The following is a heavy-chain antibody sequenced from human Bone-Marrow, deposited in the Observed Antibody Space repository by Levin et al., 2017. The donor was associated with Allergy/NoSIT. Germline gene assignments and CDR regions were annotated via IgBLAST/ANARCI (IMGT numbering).Heavy chain of an antibody. V-gene: IGHV3-21*01. D-gene: IGHD6-6*01. CDR1: GFTFSSYS. J-gene: IGHJ4*02. CDR3: ARSIAALDFDY. CDR2: ISSSSSYI. Sequence: GGSLRLSCAASGFTFSSYSMNWVRQAPGKGLEWVSSISSSSSYIYYADSVKGRFTISRDNAKNSLYLQMNSLRAEDTAVYYCARSIAALDFDYWGQGTLVTVSS.